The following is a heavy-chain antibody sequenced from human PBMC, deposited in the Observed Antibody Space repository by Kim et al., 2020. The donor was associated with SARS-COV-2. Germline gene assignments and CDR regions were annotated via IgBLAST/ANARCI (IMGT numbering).Heavy chain of an antibody. J-gene: IGHJ3*01. CDR1: GYSFTSYG. D-gene: IGHD3-10*01. CDR3: ARDYHYYGSGSYDDTLDL. CDR2: ISGFDGVA. V-gene: IGHV1-18*01. Sequence: ASVKVSCKASGYSFTSYGISWVRQAPGQGLEWMGWISGFDGVANYAQNFRGRVTITTDTSTSTAYMELRSLRSDDTAVYYCARDYHYYGSGSYDDTLDLWGQGTKVTVSS.